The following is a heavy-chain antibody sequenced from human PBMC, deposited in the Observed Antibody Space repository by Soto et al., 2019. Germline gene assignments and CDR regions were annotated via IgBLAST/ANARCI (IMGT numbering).Heavy chain of an antibody. CDR2: VYYSGIT. J-gene: IGHJ6*02. CDR1: GASVSSPTHY. V-gene: IGHV4-61*01. CDR3: ERTRDNNINYYYALDV. Sequence: SETLSLSVTVSGASVSSPTHYGNCIRKSPWKGLEWMWFVYYSGITNYSPSLKSRVTISLDTSKDQFSLRMTSVTAADTAVYYCERTRDNNINYYYALDVWAQGTTVTVSS. D-gene: IGHD1-20*01.